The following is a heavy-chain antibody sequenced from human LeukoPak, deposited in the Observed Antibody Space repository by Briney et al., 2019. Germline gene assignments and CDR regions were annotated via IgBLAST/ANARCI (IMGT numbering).Heavy chain of an antibody. J-gene: IGHJ4*02. CDR3: ARVREGTLADFDY. V-gene: IGHV4-39*07. Sequence: PSETLSLTCTVSGGSISSSSYYWGWIRQPPGKGLEWIGTIYYSGSTYSNPSLKSRVTISVDTSKTQFSLKLSSVTAADTAVYYCARVREGTLADFDYWGQGTLVTVSS. D-gene: IGHD1-7*01. CDR2: IYYSGST. CDR1: GGSISSSSYY.